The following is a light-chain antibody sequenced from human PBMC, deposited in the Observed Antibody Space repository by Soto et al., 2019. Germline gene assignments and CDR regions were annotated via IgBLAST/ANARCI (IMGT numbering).Light chain of an antibody. V-gene: IGKV3-15*01. CDR2: GAS. CDR1: QSVKNN. CDR3: QQYDHWPPLT. Sequence: EIVMTQSPATLSVSPGERATLSCRASQSVKNNLAWYQQKPGQSPRLVMYGASTRATGIPTRFSGSGSGSGTEFTLTISSLQSEDFAVYYCQQYDHWPPLTLGGGTKVEIK. J-gene: IGKJ4*01.